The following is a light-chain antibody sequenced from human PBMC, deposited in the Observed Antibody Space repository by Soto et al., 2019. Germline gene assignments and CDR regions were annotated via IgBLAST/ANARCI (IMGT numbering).Light chain of an antibody. CDR1: QDINNY. CDR2: AAG. CDR3: QQLNSYPLT. Sequence: DIQLTQSPSFLSASVGDRVTITCRASQDINNYLAWYQQKPGKAPKLLIYAAGILQSVVPPRFSGSGSGTEFTLTISSLQPEDFATNYCQQLNSYPLTFGGGTKVDI. J-gene: IGKJ4*01. V-gene: IGKV1-9*01.